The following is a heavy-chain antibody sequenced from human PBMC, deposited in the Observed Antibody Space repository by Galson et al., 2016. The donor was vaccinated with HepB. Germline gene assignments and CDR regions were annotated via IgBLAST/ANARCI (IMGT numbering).Heavy chain of an antibody. CDR2: ISYDGSNK. CDR3: AKDRTPFAFLWFGEFDY. J-gene: IGHJ4*02. V-gene: IGHV3-30*18. CDR1: GFTFSSYG. Sequence: SLRLSCAASGFTFSSYGLHWVRQAPGKGLEWVAVISYDGSNKFYADSVKGRFTISRDNSKHTPYLQMNSLRAEDTAVYYCAKDRTPFAFLWFGEFDYWGQGTLVTASS. D-gene: IGHD3-10*01.